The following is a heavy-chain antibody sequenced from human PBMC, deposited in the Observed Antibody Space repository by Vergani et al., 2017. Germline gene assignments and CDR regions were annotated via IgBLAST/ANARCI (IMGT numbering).Heavy chain of an antibody. CDR1: GYTFTSYG. V-gene: IGHV1-2*02. CDR3: ARDLNTMVRGVIMGY. D-gene: IGHD3-10*01. Sequence: QVQLVQSGAEVKKPGASVKVSCKASGYTFTSYGISWVRQAPGQGLEWMGWINPTSEGTNYAQKFQGRVTMTRDTSISTAYMERSRLRSDDTAVYYCARDLNTMVRGVIMGYWGQGTLVTVSS. CDR2: INPTSEGT. J-gene: IGHJ4*02.